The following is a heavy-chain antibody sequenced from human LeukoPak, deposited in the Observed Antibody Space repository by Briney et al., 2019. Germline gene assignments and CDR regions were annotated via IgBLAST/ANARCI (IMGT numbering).Heavy chain of an antibody. CDR3: ARDRIQLFFGERSP. CDR1: GFTFSDYY. D-gene: IGHD5-18*01. Sequence: PGGSLRLSCAASGFTFSDYYMSWIRQAPGKGLEWVSYISSSGSTIYYADSAKGRFTISRDNAKNSLYLQMNSLRAEDTAVYYCARDRIQLFFGERSPGGQGTLVTVSS. V-gene: IGHV3-11*01. CDR2: ISSSGSTI. J-gene: IGHJ4*02.